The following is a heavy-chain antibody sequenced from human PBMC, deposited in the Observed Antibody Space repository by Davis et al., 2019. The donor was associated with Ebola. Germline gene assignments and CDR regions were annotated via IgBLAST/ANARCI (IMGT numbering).Heavy chain of an antibody. V-gene: IGHV3-23*01. CDR1: VITFSSYA. CDR3: AKDPLGHTGENDY. D-gene: IGHD2-8*02. CDR2: ISGSGGST. J-gene: IGHJ4*02. Sequence: EGSLRLSCTDSVITFSSYAMTWVRQAPGKGLEWVSAISGSGGSTYYADSVKGRFTISRDNSKNTLYLQMSSLRTDDTAVYYCAKDPLGHTGENDYWGQGTLVAVSS.